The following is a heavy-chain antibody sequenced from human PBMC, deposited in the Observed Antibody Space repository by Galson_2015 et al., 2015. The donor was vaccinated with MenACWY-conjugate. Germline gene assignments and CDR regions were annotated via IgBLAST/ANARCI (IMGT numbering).Heavy chain of an antibody. Sequence: SLRLSCAASGFTFSSYRMNWVRQAPGKGLEWVSYISSSSSTIYYADSVKGRFTISRDNAKNSLYLQMNSLRAEDTAVYYCARRGYSGFFDYWGQGTLVTVSS. CDR1: GFTFSSYR. D-gene: IGHD1-26*01. CDR3: ARRGYSGFFDY. J-gene: IGHJ4*02. CDR2: ISSSSSTI. V-gene: IGHV3-48*04.